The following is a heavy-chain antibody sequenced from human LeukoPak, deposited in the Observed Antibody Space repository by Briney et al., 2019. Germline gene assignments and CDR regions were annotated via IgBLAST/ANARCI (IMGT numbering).Heavy chain of an antibody. Sequence: SENVSCKASVYACTICSISWLRQAPGQHLEKMVWMSGYNGNTNYAHNLQARVTMTTDTSTSTAYMELRSLRSDDTAVYYCARSGYCSSTSCYGRPLNWFDPWGQGTLVTVSS. D-gene: IGHD2-2*01. CDR3: ARSGYCSSTSCYGRPLNWFDP. J-gene: IGHJ5*02. CDR2: MSGYNGNT. CDR1: VYACTICS. V-gene: IGHV1-18*04.